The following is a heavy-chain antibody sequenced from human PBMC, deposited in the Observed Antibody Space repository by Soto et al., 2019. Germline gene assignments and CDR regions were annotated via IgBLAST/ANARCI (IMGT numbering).Heavy chain of an antibody. D-gene: IGHD2-15*01. CDR3: ARVGGCSGGSCYSLDYYYGMDV. CDR2: ISAYNGNT. V-gene: IGHV1-18*01. CDR1: GYTXNSYG. J-gene: IGHJ6*02. Sequence: SXKVSFKASGYTXNSYGISWVRQAPGQGLEWRGWISAYNGNTNYAQKLQGRVTMTTDTSTSTAYMELRSLRSDDTAVYYCARVGGCSGGSCYSLDYYYGMDVWGQGTTATVSS.